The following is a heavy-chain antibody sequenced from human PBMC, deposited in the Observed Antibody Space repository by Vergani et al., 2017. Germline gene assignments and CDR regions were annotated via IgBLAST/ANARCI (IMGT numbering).Heavy chain of an antibody. V-gene: IGHV3-74*03. D-gene: IGHD3-9*01. CDR2: IKSDGSLT. J-gene: IGHJ5*01. Sequence: EVHLQESGGGFFQPGGTLRLTCSASGFSFNSYWMHWVRQVPGKGLLWVSRIKSDGSLTAYADSVKGRFTISRDNAQNTLYLQMNSLRVEDTGVYYCAIARFLDTCYMSILLDSCGQGTLVTVSS. CDR3: AIARFLDTCYMSILLDS. CDR1: GFSFNSYW.